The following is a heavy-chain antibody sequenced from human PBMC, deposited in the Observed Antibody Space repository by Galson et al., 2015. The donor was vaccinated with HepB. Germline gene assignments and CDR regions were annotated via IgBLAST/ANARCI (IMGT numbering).Heavy chain of an antibody. Sequence: SLRLSCAASGFTFGDYPMNWFRQAPGKGLEWVGRIKSKTDGGTTDYAAPVKGRFTISRDDSKNTLYLQMNSLKTEDTAVYYCTTDPTYYYDSSQSAYWGQGTLVTVSS. CDR2: IKSKTDGGTT. CDR3: TTDPTYYYDSSQSAY. V-gene: IGHV3-15*01. CDR1: GFTFGDYP. D-gene: IGHD3-22*01. J-gene: IGHJ4*02.